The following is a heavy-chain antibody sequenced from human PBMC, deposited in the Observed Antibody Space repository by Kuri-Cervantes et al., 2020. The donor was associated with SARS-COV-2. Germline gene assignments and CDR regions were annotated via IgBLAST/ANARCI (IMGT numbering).Heavy chain of an antibody. CDR3: AATPAAGVDYYFDY. Sequence: SHGSITSNFWTWIRQPPGRGLEWIGDVHSSGSTNYNPPLESRVTISTDTSKNQFSLKLSSVTAADTAVYYCAATPAAGVDYYFDYWGQGTLVTVSS. D-gene: IGHD6-13*01. CDR1: HGSITSNF. CDR2: VHSSGST. J-gene: IGHJ4*02. V-gene: IGHV4-4*08.